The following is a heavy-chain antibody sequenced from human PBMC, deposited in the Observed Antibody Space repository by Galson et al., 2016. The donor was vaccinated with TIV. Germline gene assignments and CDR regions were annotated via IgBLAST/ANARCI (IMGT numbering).Heavy chain of an antibody. CDR1: GYRFSHSW. D-gene: IGHD3-3*01. CDR2: IYPGDSDT. Sequence: QSGAEVKKPGGSLKISCKTPGYRFSHSWIGWVRQKPGKGLEWVGHIYPGDSDTRYSPSFQGHVTISADTSIDTAYLQWGSLKASDTAIYYCARHGYDFWNGQDYFFYGMDVWGQGTTVTVSS. V-gene: IGHV5-51*01. CDR3: ARHGYDFWNGQDYFFYGMDV. J-gene: IGHJ6*02.